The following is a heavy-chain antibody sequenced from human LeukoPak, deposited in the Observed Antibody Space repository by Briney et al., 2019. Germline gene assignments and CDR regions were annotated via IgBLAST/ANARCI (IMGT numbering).Heavy chain of an antibody. J-gene: IGHJ4*02. CDR1: GFTFSNYA. Sequence: GGSLRLSCAASGFTFSNYAMSWVRQAPGKGLEWVSSVSGSGGSTYYADSVKGRFTISRDNSKNTLYLQVNSLRAEDTAVYYRARADTSGYIYYFDYWGQGTLVTVSS. CDR3: ARADTSGYIYYFDY. V-gene: IGHV3-23*01. D-gene: IGHD3-22*01. CDR2: VSGSGGST.